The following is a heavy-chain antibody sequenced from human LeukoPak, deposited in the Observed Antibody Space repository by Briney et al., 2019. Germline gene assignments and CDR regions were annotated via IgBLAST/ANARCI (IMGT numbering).Heavy chain of an antibody. J-gene: IGHJ4*02. CDR1: GYTLTELS. CDR2: FDPEDGET. CDR3: ATDLSDYIWGSYRYSYDY. D-gene: IGHD3-16*02. Sequence: ASVKVYCKVSGYTLTELSMHWVRQALGKGIARYGRFDPEDGETIYAQKFQGRVTMTEDTSTDTAYMELSSLRSEDTAVYYCATDLSDYIWGSYRYSYDYWGQGTLVTVSS. V-gene: IGHV1-24*01.